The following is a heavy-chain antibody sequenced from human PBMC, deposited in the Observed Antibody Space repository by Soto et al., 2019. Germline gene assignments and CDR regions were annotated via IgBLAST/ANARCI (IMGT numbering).Heavy chain of an antibody. V-gene: IGHV1-46*03. D-gene: IGHD4-17*01. Sequence: ASVKVSCKASGYTFTSYYIHWVRQAPGQGLEWMGIINPSDGSTSYAQKFQGRVTMTRDTSTSTVYMELSSLRSEDTAVYYCASPRGVRGTTTVTKNILDYWGQGTLVTVSS. CDR3: ASPRGVRGTTTVTKNILDY. CDR1: GYTFTSYY. CDR2: INPSDGST. J-gene: IGHJ4*02.